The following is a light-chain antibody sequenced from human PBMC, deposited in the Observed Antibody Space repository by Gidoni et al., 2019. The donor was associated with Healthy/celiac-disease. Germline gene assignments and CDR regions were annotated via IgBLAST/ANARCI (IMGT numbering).Light chain of an antibody. CDR3: CSYAGSYTYV. CDR2: DVS. V-gene: IGLV2-11*01. CDR1: SSDVGGYNY. J-gene: IGLJ1*01. Sequence: QSALPQPRSVSGSPGPSVPLSCTGTSSDVGGYNYVSWYQQHRGKAPKLMIYDVSKRPSGVPDRFAGAKSGNTASLTISGLQAEDEADYYCCSYAGSYTYVVGTGTKVTVL.